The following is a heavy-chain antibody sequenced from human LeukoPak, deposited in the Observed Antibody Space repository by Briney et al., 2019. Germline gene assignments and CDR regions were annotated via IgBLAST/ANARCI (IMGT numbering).Heavy chain of an antibody. V-gene: IGHV3-48*01. CDR2: ISSSSRTI. J-gene: IGHJ4*02. D-gene: IGHD3-16*01. CDR3: ARGYYGELLFDF. Sequence: PGGSLRLSCAASGFTFSSYSMNWVRQAPGKGLECISYISSSSRTIYYADSVKGRFTISRDNAKKSLYLQMNSLRAEDTAVYYCARGYYGELLFDFWGQGTLVTVSS. CDR1: GFTFSSYS.